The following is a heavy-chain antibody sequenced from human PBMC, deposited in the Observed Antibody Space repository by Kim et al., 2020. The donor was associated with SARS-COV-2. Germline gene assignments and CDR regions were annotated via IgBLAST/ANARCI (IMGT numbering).Heavy chain of an antibody. V-gene: IGHV4-34*01. CDR2: INHSGST. CDR3: ARAIGDYIWGSYRYYFDY. Sequence: SETLSHTCAVYGGSFSGYYWSWIRQPPGKGLEWIGEINHSGSTNYNPSLKSRVTISVDTSKNQFSLKLSSVTAADTAVYYCARAIGDYIWGSYRYYFDYWGQGTLVTVSS. CDR1: GGSFSGYY. D-gene: IGHD3-16*02. J-gene: IGHJ4*02.